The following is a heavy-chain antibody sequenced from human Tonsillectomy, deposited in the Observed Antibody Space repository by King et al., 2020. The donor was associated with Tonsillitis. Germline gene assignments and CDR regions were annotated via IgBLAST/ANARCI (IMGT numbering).Heavy chain of an antibody. V-gene: IGHV2-5*02. CDR1: GFSLSTSGVG. J-gene: IGHJ4*02. Sequence: ITLKESGPTLVKPTQTLTLTCTFSGFSLSTSGVGVGWIRQPPGKALEWLALIYWDDDKRFSPSLKSRLTITKDTSKNQVVLTMTNMDPVDTATYYCAHRRLIFYGEYGTEFDYWGQGNLVTVSS. D-gene: IGHD4/OR15-4a*01. CDR2: IYWDDDK. CDR3: AHRRLIFYGEYGTEFDY.